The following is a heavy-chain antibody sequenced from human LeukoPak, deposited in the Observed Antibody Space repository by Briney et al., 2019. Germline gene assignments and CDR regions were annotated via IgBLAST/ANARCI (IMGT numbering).Heavy chain of an antibody. V-gene: IGHV3-9*01. CDR3: AKGVMVRGVMRYFDL. CDR1: GFTFSSYA. Sequence: GGSLRLSCAASGFTFSSYAMHWVRQAPGKGLEWVSGISWNSGSIGYADSVKGRFTISRDNAKNSLYLQMNSLRAEDTALYYCAKGVMVRGVMRYFDLWGRGTLVTVSS. D-gene: IGHD3-10*01. J-gene: IGHJ2*01. CDR2: ISWNSGSI.